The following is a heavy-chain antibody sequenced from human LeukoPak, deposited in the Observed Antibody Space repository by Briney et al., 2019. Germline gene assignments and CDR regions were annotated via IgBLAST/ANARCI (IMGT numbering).Heavy chain of an antibody. CDR2: IKSKTDGGTT. J-gene: IGHJ4*02. CDR1: GFTFSNAW. D-gene: IGHD4-17*01. CDR3: TTTPDYGDYADPFDY. V-gene: IGHV3-15*01. Sequence: GGSLRLSCAASGFTFSNAWMSWVRQAPGKGLEWVGRIKSKTDGGTTDYAAPVKGRFTISRDDSKNTLYLQMNSLKTEDTAVYYCTTTPDYGDYADPFDYWGQGTLVTVSS.